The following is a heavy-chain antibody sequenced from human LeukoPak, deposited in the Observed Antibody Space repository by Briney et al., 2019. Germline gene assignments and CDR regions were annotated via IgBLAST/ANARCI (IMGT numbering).Heavy chain of an antibody. CDR1: GFTFSHYW. J-gene: IGHJ4*02. CDR3: AKGAAAAGTFY. Sequence: PGGSLRLSCEASGFTFSHYWMTWYRQAPGKGLEWVSAISGSGGSTYYADSVKGRFTISRDNSKNTLYLQMNSLRAEDTAVYYCAKGAAAAGTFYWGQGTLVTVSS. D-gene: IGHD6-13*01. CDR2: ISGSGGST. V-gene: IGHV3-23*01.